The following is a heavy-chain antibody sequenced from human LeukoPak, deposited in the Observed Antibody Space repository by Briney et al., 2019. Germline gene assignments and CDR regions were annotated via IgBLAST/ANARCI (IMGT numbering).Heavy chain of an antibody. CDR2: INRGGGT. V-gene: IGHV4-34*01. CDR3: ARNYGSGSYYRY. J-gene: IGHJ4*02. Sequence: SETLSLTCAVYGGSFSGHYRSWIRQPPGQGLEWIGEINRGGGTDYSPSLKSRVTISLDTSKNQFSLKLSSVTAADTAVYYCARNYGSGSYYRYWGQGTLVTVSS. CDR1: GGSFSGHY. D-gene: IGHD3-10*01.